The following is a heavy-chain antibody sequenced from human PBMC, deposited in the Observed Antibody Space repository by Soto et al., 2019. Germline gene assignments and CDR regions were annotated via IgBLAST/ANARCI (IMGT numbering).Heavy chain of an antibody. CDR2: ITGSSSI. D-gene: IGHD3-10*01. Sequence: EVQLVESGGGLVQPGGSLRLSCAAAGFTFSSDSMNWVRQAPGKEPEWVSYITGSSSIYYADSVKGRFTVSRDNSKRSLYLQMNSPRDQDTAVYYCVRVSYDGNLGYWGQGTLVTVSS. CDR1: GFTFSSDS. J-gene: IGHJ4*02. V-gene: IGHV3-48*02. CDR3: VRVSYDGNLGY.